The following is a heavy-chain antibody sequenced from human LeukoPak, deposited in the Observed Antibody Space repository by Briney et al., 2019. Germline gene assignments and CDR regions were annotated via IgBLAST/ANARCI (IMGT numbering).Heavy chain of an antibody. J-gene: IGHJ3*02. CDR3: ARGRYCSADICSGGDAFDI. CDR2: IYTRGST. CDR1: GGSFSGYY. D-gene: IGHD2-15*01. Sequence: SETLSLTCAVYGGSFSGYYWSWIRQPAGKGLEWIGRIYTRGSTNYNPSLKSRVTMSVDTSKNQFSLKLSSVTAADTAVYYCARGRYCSADICSGGDAFDIWRQGTMVSVSS. V-gene: IGHV4-59*10.